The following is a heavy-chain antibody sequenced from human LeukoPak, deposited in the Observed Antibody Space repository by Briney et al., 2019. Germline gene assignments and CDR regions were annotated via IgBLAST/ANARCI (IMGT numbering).Heavy chain of an antibody. D-gene: IGHD3-10*01. V-gene: IGHV1-2*02. CDR1: GYTFADYY. Sequence: ASVKVSCKVSGYTFADYYIHWVRQAPGQGLEWMGWVNPSSGGPKYAQKFQGRVTMTRDTSMRTAYMELSRLRSDDTAMYYCARGTRLRGVSDAFDIWGQGTMVTVSS. J-gene: IGHJ3*02. CDR3: ARGTRLRGVSDAFDI. CDR2: VNPSSGGP.